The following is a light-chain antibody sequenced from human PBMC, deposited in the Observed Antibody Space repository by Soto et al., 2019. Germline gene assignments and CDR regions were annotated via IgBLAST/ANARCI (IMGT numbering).Light chain of an antibody. Sequence: EIVLTQSPGTLSLSPGERGTLSCRASQSVSSSHLAWYQQKPGLAPRLLIYGASIRATGIPDRFNGSGSGTDFTLTISRLEPEDFAVYYCQQYGSSLQKFGQGTK. CDR1: QSVSSSH. J-gene: IGKJ1*01. CDR2: GAS. V-gene: IGKV3-20*01. CDR3: QQYGSSLQK.